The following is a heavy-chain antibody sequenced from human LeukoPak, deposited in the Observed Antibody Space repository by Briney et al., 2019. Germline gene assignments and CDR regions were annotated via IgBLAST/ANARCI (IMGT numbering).Heavy chain of an antibody. D-gene: IGHD4-23*01. V-gene: IGHV4-39*07. J-gene: IGHJ5*02. CDR1: GDSISSSNSY. CDR3: ATYGGYNWFDP. Sequence: PSETLSLTCTVSGDSISSSNSYWGWSRQPPGKGLGWIGSIYYSGNTYYNPSLKSRVTISVDTSKNQFSLKLSSVTAADTAVYYCATYGGYNWFDPWGQGTLVTVSS. CDR2: IYYSGNT.